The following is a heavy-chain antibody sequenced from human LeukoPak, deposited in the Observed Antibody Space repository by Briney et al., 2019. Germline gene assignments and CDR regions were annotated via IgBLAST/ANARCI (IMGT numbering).Heavy chain of an antibody. CDR3: ARGAGAAAGTLDPAEPYDYYYYMDV. CDR2: IYTSGST. V-gene: IGHV4-61*02. Sequence: PSETLSLTCTVSGGSISSGSYYWSWIRQPAGKGLEWIGRIYTSGSTNYNPSLKSRVTISVDTSKNQFSLKLSSVTAADTAVYYCARGAGAAAGTLDPAEPYDYYYYMDVWGKGTTVTVSS. CDR1: GGSISSGSYY. J-gene: IGHJ6*03. D-gene: IGHD6-13*01.